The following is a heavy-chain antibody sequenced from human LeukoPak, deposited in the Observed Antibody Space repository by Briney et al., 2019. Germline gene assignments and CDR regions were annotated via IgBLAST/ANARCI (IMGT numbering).Heavy chain of an antibody. CDR1: GFTFSSYS. V-gene: IGHV3-21*01. CDR2: ISSSSRYI. CDR3: ARDNGWGRYYFDS. J-gene: IGHJ4*02. Sequence: GGSLRLSCAASGFTFSSYSMNWVRQAPGKGLEWVSFISSSSRYIYYADSVKGRFTISRDNAKNSLYLQVNSLRVEDTVVYYCARDNGWGRYYFDSWGQGTLATVSS. D-gene: IGHD6-19*01.